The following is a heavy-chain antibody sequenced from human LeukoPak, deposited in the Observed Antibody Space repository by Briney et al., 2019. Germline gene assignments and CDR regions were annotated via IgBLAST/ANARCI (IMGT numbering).Heavy chain of an antibody. V-gene: IGHV3-48*03. D-gene: IGHD5-18*01. Sequence: PEGSLSLSCAASGFTFSSYEMNWVRQAPRKGLEWVSYISSSGNTMHYADSVKGRFTISRDNAKNSLYLQMNSLRAEDTAVYYCARGGRGIQLWYFDYWGQGTLVTVSS. CDR3: ARGGRGIQLWYFDY. CDR2: ISSSGNTM. J-gene: IGHJ4*02. CDR1: GFTFSSYE.